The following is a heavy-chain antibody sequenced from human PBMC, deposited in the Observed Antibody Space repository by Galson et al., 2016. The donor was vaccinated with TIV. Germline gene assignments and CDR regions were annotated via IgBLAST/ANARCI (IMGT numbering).Heavy chain of an antibody. Sequence: SLRLSRAASGFRFNSYAMNWVRQAPGKGLEWVSSIGGTGGSTYYADSVKGRFTISRDSYKDTVYLQMNSLRAEDTAIYFCAKDRQWIPSSLDYWGQGILVTVSS. V-gene: IGHV3-23*01. J-gene: IGHJ4*02. CDR2: IGGTGGST. D-gene: IGHD5-18*01. CDR3: AKDRQWIPSSLDY. CDR1: GFRFNSYA.